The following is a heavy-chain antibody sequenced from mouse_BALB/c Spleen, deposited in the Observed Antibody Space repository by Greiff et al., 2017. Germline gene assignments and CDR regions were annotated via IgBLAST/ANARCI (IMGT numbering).Heavy chain of an antibody. D-gene: IGHD2-12*01. CDR1: GYTFTSYW. J-gene: IGHJ4*01. CDR2: IIPSTGYT. CDR3: AGSCDYSDDRYSAMDY. V-gene: IGHV1-7*01. Sequence: QVQLQQSGAELAKPGASVKMSCKASGYTFTSYWMHWVKQRPGQGLEWIGYIIPSTGYTEYNQKFKDKATLTAATSSSTAYMQLGSLTSEDSAVYYSAGSCDYSDDRYSAMDYWGQGTSVTVSS.